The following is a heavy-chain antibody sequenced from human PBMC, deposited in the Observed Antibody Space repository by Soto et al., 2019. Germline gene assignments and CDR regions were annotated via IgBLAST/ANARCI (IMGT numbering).Heavy chain of an antibody. J-gene: IGHJ6*02. Sequence: VGSLRLSCAASGFTFSTYSINWVRQAPGKGLEWFSHITSDSSTISYADSVKGRFTVSRDNAKNSLYLQMNSLRDEDTAVYYCARVGRGVYGMDVWGQGTSVTVSS. CDR3: ARVGRGVYGMDV. CDR2: ITSDSSTI. D-gene: IGHD2-8*01. CDR1: GFTFSTYS. V-gene: IGHV3-48*02.